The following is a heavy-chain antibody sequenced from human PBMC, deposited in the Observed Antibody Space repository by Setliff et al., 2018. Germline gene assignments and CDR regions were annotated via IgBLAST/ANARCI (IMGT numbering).Heavy chain of an antibody. Sequence: SVKVSCKASGGTFSSYAISWVRQAPGQGLEWMGGIIPIFGTANYAQKFQGRVTITADESTSTAYMELSSLRSEDTALYYCARGPSPTVTPSRLIYFYHMDVWGTGTTVTVSS. CDR1: GGTFSSYA. J-gene: IGHJ6*03. V-gene: IGHV1-69*13. CDR2: IIPIFGTA. D-gene: IGHD4-17*01. CDR3: ARGPSPTVTPSRLIYFYHMDV.